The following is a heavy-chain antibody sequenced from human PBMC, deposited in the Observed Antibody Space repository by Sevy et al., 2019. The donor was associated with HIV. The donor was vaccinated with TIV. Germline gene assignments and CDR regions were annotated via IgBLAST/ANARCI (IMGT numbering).Heavy chain of an antibody. J-gene: IGHJ6*02. D-gene: IGHD1-20*01. CDR1: GDSISTYY. CDR3: ARDRNNLGMDV. Sequence: SETLSLTCIVSGDSISTYYWSWIRQPPGKGLEWIGYIHYSGSTNYNPSLKSRVTISVDTSKNQFSLKLSSVTAADTAMYYCARDRNNLGMDVWGQGTMVTVSS. CDR2: IHYSGST. V-gene: IGHV4-59*13.